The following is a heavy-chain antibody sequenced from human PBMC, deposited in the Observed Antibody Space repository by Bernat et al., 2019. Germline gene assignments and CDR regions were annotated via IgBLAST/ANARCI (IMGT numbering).Heavy chain of an antibody. CDR3: ARSYCSGGSCYRYNWFDP. Sequence: QLQLQESGPGLVKPSETLSLTCTVSGGSISSSSYYWGWIRQPPGKGLEWIGSIYYSGSTNYNPSLKSRVTISVDTSKNQFSLKLSSVTAADTAVYYCARSYCSGGSCYRYNWFDPWGQGTLVTVSS. D-gene: IGHD2-15*01. V-gene: IGHV4-39*07. J-gene: IGHJ5*02. CDR1: GGSISSSSYY. CDR2: IYYSGST.